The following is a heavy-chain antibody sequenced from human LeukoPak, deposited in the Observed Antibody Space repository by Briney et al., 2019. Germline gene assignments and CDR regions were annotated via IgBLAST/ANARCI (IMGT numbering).Heavy chain of an antibody. J-gene: IGHJ4*02. CDR3: ARVITGSSGWEY. V-gene: IGHV3-7*03. CDR2: INQDGSER. CDR1: GFTFSSYW. D-gene: IGHD6-19*01. Sequence: GGSLRLSCAASGFTFSSYWMHWVRQAPGKGLEWVANINQDGSERYYVDSVKGRFTISRDNAKNSLYLQMNSLRGEDTAVYYCARVITGSSGWEYWGQGTLVTVSS.